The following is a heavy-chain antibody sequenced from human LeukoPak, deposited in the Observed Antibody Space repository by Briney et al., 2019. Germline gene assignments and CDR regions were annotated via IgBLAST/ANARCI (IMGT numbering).Heavy chain of an antibody. J-gene: IGHJ4*02. CDR3: AREDYDSSDPLDY. CDR1: GFTFSSYE. D-gene: IGHD3-22*01. V-gene: IGHV3-48*03. Sequence: GGSLRLSCAASGFTFSSYEMNWVRQAPGKGLEWVSYISSSGSTIHYADSVKGRFTISRDNAKNSLYLQMSSLRAEDTAVYYCAREDYDSSDPLDYWGQGTLVTVSS. CDR2: ISSSGSTI.